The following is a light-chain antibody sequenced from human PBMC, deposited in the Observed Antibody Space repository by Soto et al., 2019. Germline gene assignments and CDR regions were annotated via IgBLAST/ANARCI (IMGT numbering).Light chain of an antibody. Sequence: DIEMTQSRESVSAAVGDRVTIAFWASQNINTFLNWYQQKPGKAPKLLIYAASSLQSGVPSRISGRGSGTEFTLTISTLQPDDSATYYCQQSYNTPWTSGQGTKV. CDR2: AAS. CDR1: QNINTF. CDR3: QQSYNTPWT. V-gene: IGKV1-39*01. J-gene: IGKJ1*01.